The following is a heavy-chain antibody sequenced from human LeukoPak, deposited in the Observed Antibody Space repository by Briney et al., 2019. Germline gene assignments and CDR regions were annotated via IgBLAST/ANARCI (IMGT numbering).Heavy chain of an antibody. Sequence: DPSQTLSLTCTVSGGSISSGGYYWSWIRQPPGKGLEWIGYIYHSGSTYYNPSLKSRVTISVDRSKNQFSLKLSSVTAADTAVYYYARDALEGSYGVAWFDPWGQGTLVTVSS. V-gene: IGHV4-30-2*01. J-gene: IGHJ5*02. CDR2: IYHSGST. D-gene: IGHD1-26*01. CDR3: ARDALEGSYGVAWFDP. CDR1: GGSISSGGYY.